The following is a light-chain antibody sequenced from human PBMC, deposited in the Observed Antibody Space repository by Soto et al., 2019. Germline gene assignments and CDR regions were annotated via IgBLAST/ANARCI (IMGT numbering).Light chain of an antibody. CDR1: NIGSES. CDR2: YDS. Sequence: SYELIQPPSVSLAPGKTARITCEGDNIGSESVHWYQQRPGQAPVVVIYYDSDRPAGIPERLSGSKSGNTATLTIARVDAGDEADYYCHVWDTTTNHPVFGTGTKLTVL. CDR3: HVWDTTTNHPV. J-gene: IGLJ1*01. V-gene: IGLV3-21*04.